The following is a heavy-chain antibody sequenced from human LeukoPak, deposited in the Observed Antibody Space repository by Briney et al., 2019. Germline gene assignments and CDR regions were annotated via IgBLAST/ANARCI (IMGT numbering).Heavy chain of an antibody. CDR2: INSDGTST. J-gene: IGHJ5*02. Sequence: PGGSLRLSCAASGFTFSDYWMHWVRQVPGKGLVWVSRINSDGTSTVYADSVKGRFTMSRNNAKNMLYLEMDSLRAEGTAVYFCAREGLPYYESSGSYVWFDPWGQGTLVTASS. V-gene: IGHV3-74*01. CDR1: GFTFSDYW. D-gene: IGHD3-22*01. CDR3: AREGLPYYESSGSYVWFDP.